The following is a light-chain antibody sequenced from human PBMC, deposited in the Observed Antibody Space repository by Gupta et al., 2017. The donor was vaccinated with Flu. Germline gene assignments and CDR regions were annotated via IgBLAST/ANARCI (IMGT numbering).Light chain of an antibody. CDR3: QQRRDWPT. CDR2: DAS. Sequence: PGERATLSCRTSHNVNTYLAWYQQKPGQAPRLLIYDASKRATGIPGRFSGSGSGTDFTLTISSLEPEDFAIYYCQQRRDWPTFGQGTRLETK. V-gene: IGKV3-11*01. CDR1: HNVNTY. J-gene: IGKJ2*01.